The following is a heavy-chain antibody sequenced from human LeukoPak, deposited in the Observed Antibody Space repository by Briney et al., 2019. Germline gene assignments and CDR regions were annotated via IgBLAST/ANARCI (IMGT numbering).Heavy chain of an antibody. CDR1: GGSISSYY. CDR2: IYYSGST. V-gene: IGHV4-59*01. Sequence: SETLSLTCTVSGGSISSYYWSWIRQPPGKGLEWIGYIYYSGSTNYNPSLKSRVTISVDTSKNQFSLKLSSVTAADTAVYYCARAHSSGRYYWFDPWGQGTLVTVSS. CDR3: ARAHSSGRYYWFDP. D-gene: IGHD6-19*01. J-gene: IGHJ5*02.